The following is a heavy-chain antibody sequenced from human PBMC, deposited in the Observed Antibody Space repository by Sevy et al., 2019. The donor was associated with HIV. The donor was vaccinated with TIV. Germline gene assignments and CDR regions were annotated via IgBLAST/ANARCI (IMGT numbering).Heavy chain of an antibody. Sequence: SETLSLTCTVSDVSISSGTNYWGWIRQPPGKGLEWIGSIYYSGTTYYNPSLKSRVTMSADTSMNQFSLKLSSVTVADTAVYYCARQRGLSYEYDASDVWGQGTMVTVSS. CDR2: IYYSGTT. V-gene: IGHV4-39*01. J-gene: IGHJ3*01. D-gene: IGHD2-8*01. CDR3: ARQRGLSYEYDASDV. CDR1: DVSISSGTNY.